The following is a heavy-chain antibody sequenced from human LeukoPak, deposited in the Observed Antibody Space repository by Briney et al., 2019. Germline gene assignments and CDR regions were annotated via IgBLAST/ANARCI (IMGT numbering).Heavy chain of an antibody. Sequence: ASVKVSCKASGYTFTSYGISWVRQAPGQGLEWMGWNSAYNGNTNYAQKLQGRVTMTTDTSTSTAYMELRSLRSDDTAVYYCARDGSFGYCSGGSCYYNFDYWGQGTLVTVSS. D-gene: IGHD2-15*01. CDR1: GYTFTSYG. CDR3: ARDGSFGYCSGGSCYYNFDY. CDR2: NSAYNGNT. V-gene: IGHV1-18*01. J-gene: IGHJ4*02.